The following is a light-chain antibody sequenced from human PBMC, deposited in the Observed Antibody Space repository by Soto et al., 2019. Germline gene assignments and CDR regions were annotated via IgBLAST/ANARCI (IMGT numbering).Light chain of an antibody. V-gene: IGKV2-40*01. CDR2: TAS. J-gene: IGKJ4*02. CDR3: LQRIRFPLT. CDR1: QCLLQNNGNSY. Sequence: APTLPVTTGEPASISRWSSQCLLQNNGNSYLDWYLQKPGQSPQLXIYTASCRASGVPDRFSGSGSGTDFTLKIGRVEAEDVGVYFCLQRIRFPLTFGGGTKVDIK.